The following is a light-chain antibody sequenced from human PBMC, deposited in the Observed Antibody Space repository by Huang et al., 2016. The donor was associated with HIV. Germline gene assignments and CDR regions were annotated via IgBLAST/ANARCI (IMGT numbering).Light chain of an antibody. CDR2: GAS. J-gene: IGKJ4*01. CDR1: QSVSSSN. V-gene: IGKV3-20*01. CDR3: QQYGSSPRT. Sequence: IVLTQSPGTLSLSPGERATLSCRASQSVSSSNVACYQQKPGQAPRLLIYGASSRATGIPDRFSGSGSGTDFTLTISRLQPEDFAVYYCQQYGSSPRTFGGGTQVEIK.